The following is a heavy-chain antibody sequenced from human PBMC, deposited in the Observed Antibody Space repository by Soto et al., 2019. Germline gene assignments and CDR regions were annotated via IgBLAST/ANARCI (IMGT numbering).Heavy chain of an antibody. CDR3: AKNFSPPSPDSYFDY. CDR2: ISYDGSTE. J-gene: IGHJ4*02. D-gene: IGHD2-21*01. CDR1: GFIFRSYG. V-gene: IGHV3-30*18. Sequence: HPGGSLRLSCAASGFIFRSYGMYWIRQAPGKGLEWVAIISYDGSTEYYADSVKGRFTISRDNSKNTLSLQMNTLTTEDTAVYFCAKNFSPPSPDSYFDYWGQGALSTVS.